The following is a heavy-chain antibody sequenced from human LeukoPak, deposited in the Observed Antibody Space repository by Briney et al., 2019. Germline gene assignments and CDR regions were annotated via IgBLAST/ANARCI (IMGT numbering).Heavy chain of an antibody. J-gene: IGHJ6*02. CDR2: FDPENGET. CDR3: STSGKVVVVPAASYYYYGMDV. CDR1: GYTLTDLS. V-gene: IGHV1-24*01. D-gene: IGHD2-2*01. Sequence: ASVKVSCKVSGYTLTDLSMHWERQAPGKGREWMGGFDPENGETIYAQKFYGRVTMTEDTSTDTAYMELSSLRSEDTAVYYCSTSGKVVVVPAASYYYYGMDVWGQGTTVTVSS.